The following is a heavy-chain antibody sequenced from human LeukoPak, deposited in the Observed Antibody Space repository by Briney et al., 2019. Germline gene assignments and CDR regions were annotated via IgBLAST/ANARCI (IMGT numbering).Heavy chain of an antibody. CDR2: INPNNGGT. D-gene: IGHD2-8*01. CDR1: GYTFTGYH. Sequence: ASVKVSCKASGYTFTGYHMHWVRQAPGQGLEWMGWINPNNGGTNYAQKFQGRVTMTRGTSISTAYMELSRLKSDDTAVYYCARNGAPWPHYYYMDVWGKGTTVTVSS. V-gene: IGHV1-2*02. CDR3: ARNGAPWPHYYYMDV. J-gene: IGHJ6*03.